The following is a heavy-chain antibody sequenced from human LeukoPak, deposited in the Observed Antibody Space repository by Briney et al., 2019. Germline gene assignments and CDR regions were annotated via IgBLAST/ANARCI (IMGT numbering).Heavy chain of an antibody. CDR1: GYTFTSYG. D-gene: IGHD3-22*01. Sequence: ASVKVSCKASGYTFTSYGISWVRQAPGQGLEWMGWISAYNGNTNYAQKLQGRVTMTTDTSTSTAYMELRSLRSDDTAVYYCARDCYYYDSNGYYCQTLDYWGQGTLVTVSS. V-gene: IGHV1-18*01. CDR2: ISAYNGNT. CDR3: ARDCYYYDSNGYYCQTLDY. J-gene: IGHJ4*02.